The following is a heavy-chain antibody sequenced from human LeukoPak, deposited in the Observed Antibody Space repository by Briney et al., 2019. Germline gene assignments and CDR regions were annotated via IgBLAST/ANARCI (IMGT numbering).Heavy chain of an antibody. CDR3: ARGGDRPGRYYYYGMDV. CDR1: GDSVSSNSAT. Sequence: SQTLSLTCAISGDSVSSNSATWNWIRQSPSRGLEWLGRTYYRSNWYNDYAVSVKSRITINPDTSKNQFSLQLNSVTPEDAAVYYRARGGDRPGRYYYYGMDVWGQGTTVTVSS. CDR2: TYYRSNWYN. J-gene: IGHJ6*02. V-gene: IGHV6-1*01. D-gene: IGHD3-16*01.